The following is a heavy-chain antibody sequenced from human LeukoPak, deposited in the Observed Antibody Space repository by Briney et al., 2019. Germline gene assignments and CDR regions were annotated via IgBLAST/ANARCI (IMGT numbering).Heavy chain of an antibody. D-gene: IGHD7-27*01. Sequence: SETLSLTCTVSGASVSTNYWSWIRQSPGKGLEWIGYVHYSVNTNYNPSLKSRVTISADTSKNQFSLKLTSVTAADTAVYYCAKDRIWAHWGQGTLVTVSS. J-gene: IGHJ4*02. CDR1: GASVSTNY. CDR2: VHYSVNT. V-gene: IGHV4-59*02. CDR3: AKDRIWAH.